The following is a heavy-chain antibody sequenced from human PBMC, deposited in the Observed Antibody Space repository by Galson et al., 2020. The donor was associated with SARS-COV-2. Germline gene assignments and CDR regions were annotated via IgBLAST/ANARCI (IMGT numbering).Heavy chain of an antibody. CDR1: GGSISSSSYY. V-gene: IGHV4-31*03. D-gene: IGHD4-17*01. CDR2: IYYSGST. J-gene: IGHJ3*02. Sequence: SETLSLTCTVSGGSISSSSYYWGWIRQPPGKGLEWIGYIYYSGSTYYNPSPKSRVTISVDTSKNQFSLKLSSVTAADTAVYYCARGETTVVPGVAFDIWGQGTMVTVSS. CDR3: ARGETTVVPGVAFDI.